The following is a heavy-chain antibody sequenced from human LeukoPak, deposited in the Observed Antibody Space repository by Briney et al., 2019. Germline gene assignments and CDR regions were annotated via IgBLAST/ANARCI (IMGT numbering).Heavy chain of an antibody. CDR1: GFTFSSHG. D-gene: IGHD5-18*01. CDR3: ARGRTRGIQLWPEIDY. J-gene: IGHJ4*02. CDR2: IWYDGSDK. Sequence: GRSPRLSCAASGFTFSSHGMHWVRQAPGKGLEWVAVIWYDGSDKYYADSVKGRFTISRDNSKNTLYLQMNSLRAEDTAVYYCARGRTRGIQLWPEIDYWGQGTLVTVSS. V-gene: IGHV3-33*01.